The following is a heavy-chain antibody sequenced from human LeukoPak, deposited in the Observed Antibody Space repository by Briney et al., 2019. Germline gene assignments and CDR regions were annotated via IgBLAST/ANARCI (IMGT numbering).Heavy chain of an antibody. CDR3: AKDLPASLQI. V-gene: IGHV3-7*03. CDR1: GFTFSSYW. Sequence: GGSLRLSCAASGFTFSSYWMSWVRQAPGKGLEWVANIKQDGSEKYYVDSVKGRFTISRDNSKNTLYLQMNSLRAEDTAVYYCAKDLPASLQIWGQGTMVTVSS. CDR2: IKQDGSEK. D-gene: IGHD2-15*01. J-gene: IGHJ3*02.